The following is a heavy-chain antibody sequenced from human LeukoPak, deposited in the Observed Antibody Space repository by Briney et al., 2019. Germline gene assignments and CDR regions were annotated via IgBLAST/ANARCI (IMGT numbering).Heavy chain of an antibody. CDR2: XXXSGSTI. CDR1: GFTFSDYY. Sequence: TGGSLRLSCAASGFTFSDYYMSWIRQAPGXGXXXXXXXXXSGSTIYYADSXXXXFTIXRDNAKNSLYLQMNSLRAEDTAVYYCARDGGGYCSGGSCPGSGYWGQGTLVTVSS. CDR3: ARDGGGYCSGGSCPGSGY. V-gene: IGHV3-11*01. D-gene: IGHD2-15*01. J-gene: IGHJ4*02.